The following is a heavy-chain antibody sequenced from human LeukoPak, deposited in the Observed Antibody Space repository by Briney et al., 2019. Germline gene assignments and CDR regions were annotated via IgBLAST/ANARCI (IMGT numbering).Heavy chain of an antibody. D-gene: IGHD2-15*01. CDR2: IDWDDDK. J-gene: IGHJ3*02. CDR3: ARIRAVGGGSYGASYRNDAFDI. Sequence: SGPTLVHPTPTLTLTCTFSGFSLSTSGMCVSWIRQPPGKALEWLARIDWDDDKYYSTSLKTRLTISKDTSKNQVVLTMTNMDPVDTATYYCARIRAVGGGSYGASYRNDAFDIWGQGTMVTVSS. V-gene: IGHV2-70*11. CDR1: GFSLSTSGMC.